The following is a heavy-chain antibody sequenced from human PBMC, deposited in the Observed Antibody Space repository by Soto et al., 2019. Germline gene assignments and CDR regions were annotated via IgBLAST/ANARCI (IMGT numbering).Heavy chain of an antibody. CDR3: ARRGYDIWTGPTGDWFAP. CDR2: IDPSDSYT. V-gene: IGHV5-10-1*01. Sequence: PGESLKISCKGSGYSFTSYWISWVRQMPGKGLEWMGRIDPSDSYTNYSPSFQGHVTISADKSISTAYLQWSSLKASDTAMYYCARRGYDIWTGPTGDWFAPWGQGPLVTVSS. D-gene: IGHD3-9*01. CDR1: GYSFTSYW. J-gene: IGHJ5*02.